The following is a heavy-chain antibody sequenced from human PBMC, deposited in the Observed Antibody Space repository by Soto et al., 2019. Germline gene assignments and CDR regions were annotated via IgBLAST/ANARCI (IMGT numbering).Heavy chain of an antibody. Sequence: SETLSLTCTVSGGSISSYYWSWIRQPPGKGLEWIGYIYYSGSTNYNPSLKSRVTISVDTSKNQFSLKLSSVTAADTAVYYCARDAGPYYHYYGMDVWGQGTTVTVSS. CDR3: ARDAGPYYHYYGMDV. D-gene: IGHD3-10*01. CDR2: IYYSGST. J-gene: IGHJ6*02. V-gene: IGHV4-59*01. CDR1: GGSISSYY.